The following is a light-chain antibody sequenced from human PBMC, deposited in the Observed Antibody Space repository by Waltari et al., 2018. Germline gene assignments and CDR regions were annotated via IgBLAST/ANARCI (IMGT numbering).Light chain of an antibody. CDR1: SLGRYF. CDR3: YSRNSDDFTYV. V-gene: IGLV3-19*01. J-gene: IGLJ1*01. CDR2: GQN. Sequence: SSELSQDPTVSVALGQAVNITCQGDSLGRYFVSWYQTKPGQAPVLVCYGQNKRPPGIPDRFSGSRSGNTASLTIAGAEAADEADYYCYSRNSDDFTYVFGTGTKLTVL.